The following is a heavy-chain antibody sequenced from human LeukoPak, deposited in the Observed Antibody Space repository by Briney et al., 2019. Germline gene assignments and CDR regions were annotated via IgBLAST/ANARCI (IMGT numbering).Heavy chain of an antibody. J-gene: IGHJ4*02. D-gene: IGHD2-15*01. V-gene: IGHV1-8*02. CDR3: ARVPSLGYCSAGSCYRFGF. Sequence: AAVKVSCKASRYTFTSYDISWVRQAPGPGLRWMGWMNHKIGDTGYAQKFQGRVIMTRDTSISTAYMELTSLRSEDTAVYYCARVPSLGYCSAGSCYRFGFWGQGTLVTVSS. CDR2: MNHKIGDT. CDR1: RYTFTSYD.